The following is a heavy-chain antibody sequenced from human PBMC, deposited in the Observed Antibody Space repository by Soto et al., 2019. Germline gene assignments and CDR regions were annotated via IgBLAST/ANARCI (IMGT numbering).Heavy chain of an antibody. CDR2: INHSGST. J-gene: IGHJ4*02. V-gene: IGHV4-34*01. CDR1: GGSFSGYY. Sequence: SETLSLTCAVYGGSFSGYYWSWIRQPPGKGLEWIGEINHSGSTNYNPSLKSRVTISVDTSKNQFSLKLSSVTAADTAVYYCGRGLFSGGYSRGGNGGFFDYGGQGTRVPVSS. D-gene: IGHD6-19*01. CDR3: GRGLFSGGYSRGGNGGFFDY.